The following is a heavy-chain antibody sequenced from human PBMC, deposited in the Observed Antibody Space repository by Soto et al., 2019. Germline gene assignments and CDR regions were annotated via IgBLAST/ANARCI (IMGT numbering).Heavy chain of an antibody. CDR1: GYSFPGYW. V-gene: IGHV5-10-1*01. CDR2: IDPSDSQT. D-gene: IGHD3-22*01. Sequence: PGESLKISCKGSGYSFPGYWITWVRQKPGKGLEWMGRIDPSDSQTYYSPSFRGHVTISATKSITTVFLQWSSLRASDTAMYYCARQIYDSDTGPNFQYYFDSWGQGTPVTVSS. CDR3: ARQIYDSDTGPNFQYYFDS. J-gene: IGHJ4*02.